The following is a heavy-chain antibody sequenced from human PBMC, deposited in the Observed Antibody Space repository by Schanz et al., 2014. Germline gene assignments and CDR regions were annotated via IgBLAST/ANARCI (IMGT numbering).Heavy chain of an antibody. V-gene: IGHV4-39*01. CDR3: ARHVGGATRKLDY. CDR2: IYFSGNT. D-gene: IGHD1-26*01. J-gene: IGHJ4*02. Sequence: QVQLQESGPGLVKPSETLSLNCNVSGASINRATYYWGWIRQPPGKRLEWIGSIYFSGNTYYNPSLKSRVTMSGDLSENQFSLRLPSVTAADTAVYYCARHVGGATRKLDYWGQGTLVTVSS. CDR1: GASINRATYY.